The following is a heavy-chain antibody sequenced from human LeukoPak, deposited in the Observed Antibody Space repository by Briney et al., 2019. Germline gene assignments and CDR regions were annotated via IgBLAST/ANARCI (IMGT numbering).Heavy chain of an antibody. D-gene: IGHD2-8*02. CDR1: GGSISSSMYY. J-gene: IGHJ5*02. Sequence: PSGALSLTCTLSGGSISSSMYYWGWISQPPRKGLEWTGSIYYTRSTYHNPPLKSRATISVDTSKNQFSLKLSSVTGADTGVYYCAREYCGYQHWFDPWGQGTLVSVSS. CDR2: IYYTRST. V-gene: IGHV4-39*07. CDR3: AREYCGYQHWFDP.